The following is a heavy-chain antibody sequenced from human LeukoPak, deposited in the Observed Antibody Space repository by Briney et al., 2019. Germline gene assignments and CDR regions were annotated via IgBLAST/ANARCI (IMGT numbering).Heavy chain of an antibody. CDR3: ARGGLNYGDYKYYYYYGMDV. Sequence: GGSLRLSCAASGFTFSSYAMHWVRQATGKGLEWVSAIGTAGDPYYPGSVKGRFTISRENAKNSLYLQMNSLRAGDTAVYYCARGGLNYGDYKYYYYYGMDVWGKGTTVTVSS. J-gene: IGHJ6*04. D-gene: IGHD4-17*01. V-gene: IGHV3-13*05. CDR2: IGTAGDP. CDR1: GFTFSSYA.